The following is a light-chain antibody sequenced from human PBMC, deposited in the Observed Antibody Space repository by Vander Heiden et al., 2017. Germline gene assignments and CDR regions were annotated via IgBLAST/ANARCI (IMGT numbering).Light chain of an antibody. CDR1: QGISSN. J-gene: IGKJ2*01. V-gene: IGKV1-39*01. CDR3: QQSYSTPPYT. Sequence: DIQLTLSPSSLSASVGARVPIICRASQGISSNLNWYQHKPGKAPKLLIYAASSLQSGVPSRFSGSGSGTDFTLTISKLQPEDFATYYGQQSYSTPPYTFGQGTKLEIK. CDR2: AAS.